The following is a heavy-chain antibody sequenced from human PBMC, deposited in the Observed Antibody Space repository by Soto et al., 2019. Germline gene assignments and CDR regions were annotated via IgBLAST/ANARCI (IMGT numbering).Heavy chain of an antibody. Sequence: EVQLLESGGGLVQPGGSLRLSCAASGFTFSSYAMSWVRQAPGKGLEWVSAISGSGGSTYYADSVKGRFTISRDNSKNTLYLQMNSLRAEDTAVYYCAKVPQRRYSGSLWGAFDIWGQGTMVTVSS. J-gene: IGHJ3*02. CDR1: GFTFSSYA. V-gene: IGHV3-23*01. CDR3: AKVPQRRYSGSLWGAFDI. D-gene: IGHD1-26*01. CDR2: ISGSGGST.